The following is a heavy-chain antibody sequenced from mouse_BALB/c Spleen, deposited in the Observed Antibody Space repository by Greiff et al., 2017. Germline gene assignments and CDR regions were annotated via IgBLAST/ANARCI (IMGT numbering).Heavy chain of an antibody. CDR2: IDPANGNT. CDR3: ARHGGPY. V-gene: IGHV14-3*02. J-gene: IGHJ3*01. CDR1: GFTINDTY. Sequence: EVQRVESGAELVKPGASVKLSCTASGFTINDTYMHWVKQRPEQGLEWIGRIDPANGNTKYDPKFQGKATITADTSSNTAYLQLSSLTSEDTAVYYCARHGGPYWGQGTLVTVSA.